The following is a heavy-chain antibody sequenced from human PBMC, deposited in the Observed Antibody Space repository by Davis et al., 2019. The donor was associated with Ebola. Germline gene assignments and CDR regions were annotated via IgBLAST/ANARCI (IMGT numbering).Heavy chain of an antibody. CDR3: ARRGGIKDIVVVPAAGWFDP. V-gene: IGHV5-10-1*01. J-gene: IGHJ5*02. D-gene: IGHD2-2*01. CDR1: GYSFTSYW. Sequence: GESLKISCKGSGYSFTSYWIGWVRQMPGKGLEWMGRIDPSDSYTNYSPSFQGHVTISADKSFSTAYLQWSSLKASDTAMYYCARRGGIKDIVVVPAAGWFDPWGQGTLVTVSS. CDR2: IDPSDSYT.